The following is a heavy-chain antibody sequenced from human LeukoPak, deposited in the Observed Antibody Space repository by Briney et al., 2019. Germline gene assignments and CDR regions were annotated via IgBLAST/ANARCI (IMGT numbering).Heavy chain of an antibody. CDR1: GGSFSAYY. CDR2: INHSGNT. D-gene: IGHD2-2*01. CDR3: ARRPVVVRVNWFGP. V-gene: IGHV4-34*01. J-gene: IGHJ5*02. Sequence: SETLSLTCGVSGGSFSAYYWTWIRQPPGKGLEWIGEINHSGNTNYNPSLKSRVSISVDASKNHFSLNLTSVTAADTAVYYCARRPVVVRVNWFGPWGRGTLVTVSS.